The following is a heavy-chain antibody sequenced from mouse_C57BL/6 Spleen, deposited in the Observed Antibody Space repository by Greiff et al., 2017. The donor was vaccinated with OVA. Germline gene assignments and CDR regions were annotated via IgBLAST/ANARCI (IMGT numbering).Heavy chain of an antibody. J-gene: IGHJ1*03. D-gene: IGHD4-1*01. CDR1: GYTFTSYW. V-gene: IGHV1-69*01. CDR3: ARRLGRPWYFDV. CDR2: IDPSDSYT. Sequence: QVHVKQPGAELVMPGASVKLSCKASGYTFTSYWMHWVKQRPGQGLEWIGEIDPSDSYTNYNQKFKGKSTLTVDKSSSTAYMQLSSLTSEDSAVDYCARRLGRPWYFDVWGTGTTVTVSS.